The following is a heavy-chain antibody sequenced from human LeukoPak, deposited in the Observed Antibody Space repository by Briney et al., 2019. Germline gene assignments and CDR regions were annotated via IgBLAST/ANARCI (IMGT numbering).Heavy chain of an antibody. D-gene: IGHD4-17*01. V-gene: IGHV1-18*01. Sequence: GASVKVSCKASGFIFTKYGISWVRQAPGQGLEWMGWISAYNGNTNYAQKLQGRVTMTTDTSTSTAYMELRSLRSDDTAVYYCARREAYGDHGDYWGQGTLVTVSS. CDR1: GFIFTKYG. J-gene: IGHJ4*02. CDR3: ARREAYGDHGDY. CDR2: ISAYNGNT.